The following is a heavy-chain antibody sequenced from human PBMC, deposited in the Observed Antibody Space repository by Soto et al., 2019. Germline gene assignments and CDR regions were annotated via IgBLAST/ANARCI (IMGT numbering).Heavy chain of an antibody. D-gene: IGHD6-19*01. CDR3: ARSGGSGWSSAEYFQH. CDR1: GYTFTGYY. V-gene: IGHV1-2*04. CDR2: INPNSGGT. Sequence: ASVKVSCKASGYTFTGYYMHGVRQAPGQGLEWMGWINPNSGGTNYAQKFQGWVTMTRDTSISTAYMELSRLRSDDTAVYYCARSGGSGWSSAEYFQHWGQGTLVTVSS. J-gene: IGHJ1*01.